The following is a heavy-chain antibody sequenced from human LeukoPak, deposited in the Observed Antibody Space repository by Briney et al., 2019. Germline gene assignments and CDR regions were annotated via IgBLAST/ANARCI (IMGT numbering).Heavy chain of an antibody. Sequence: PSETLSLTCAVYGGSFSGYYWSWIRQTPGKGLEWIGEINHSGTTNYNPSLKSRVTISVDTSKNQISLKLSSVTAADTAVYYCARGGGDYYTDVWGKGTTVTVSS. CDR2: INHSGTT. J-gene: IGHJ6*03. D-gene: IGHD4-17*01. CDR1: GGSFSGYY. V-gene: IGHV4-34*01. CDR3: ARGGGDYYTDV.